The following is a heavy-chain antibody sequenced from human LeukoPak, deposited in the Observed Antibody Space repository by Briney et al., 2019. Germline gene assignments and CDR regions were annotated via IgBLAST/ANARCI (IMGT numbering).Heavy chain of an antibody. CDR2: ISGSGGST. Sequence: GGSLRLSCAASGFTFSSYGMSWVRQAPGKGLEWVSAISGSGGSTYYADSVKGRFTISRDNSKNTLYLQMNSLRAEDTAVYYCAKDAVGSSSWYRDYWGQGTLVTVPS. D-gene: IGHD6-13*01. CDR1: GFTFSSYG. V-gene: IGHV3-23*01. J-gene: IGHJ4*02. CDR3: AKDAVGSSSWYRDY.